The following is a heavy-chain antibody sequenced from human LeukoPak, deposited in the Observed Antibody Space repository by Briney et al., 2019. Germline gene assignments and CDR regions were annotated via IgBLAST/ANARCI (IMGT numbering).Heavy chain of an antibody. CDR1: GNTFTNYG. CDR3: AIGQGVITWGGADVYDV. CDR2: FSPYNGDT. D-gene: IGHD3-16*01. J-gene: IGHJ3*01. Sequence: ASVKVSCKASGNTFTNYGVNWVRQAPGQRPEWMGWFSPYNGDTKHAPKLKGRVTLTVDTLTITAYMELRTLISDDTATYYCAIGQGVITWGGADVYDVWGQGTTVIVS. V-gene: IGHV1-18*01.